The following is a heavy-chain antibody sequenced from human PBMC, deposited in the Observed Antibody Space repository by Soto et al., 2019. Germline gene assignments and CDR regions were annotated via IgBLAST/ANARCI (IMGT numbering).Heavy chain of an antibody. D-gene: IGHD6-19*01. CDR1: GFTFDDYA. J-gene: IGHJ3*02. Sequence: VPLVESGGGLVQPGRSLRLSCAASGFTFDDYAMHWVRQAPGKGLEWVSGISWNSGSIGYADSVKGRFTISRDNAKNSLYLQMNSLRAEDTALYYCAKERYSSGWYEWDAFDIWGQGTMVTVSS. CDR2: ISWNSGSI. CDR3: AKERYSSGWYEWDAFDI. V-gene: IGHV3-9*01.